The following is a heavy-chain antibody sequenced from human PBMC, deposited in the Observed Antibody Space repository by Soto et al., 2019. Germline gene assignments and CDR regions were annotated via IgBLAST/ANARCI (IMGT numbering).Heavy chain of an antibody. CDR3: ARTTYYYDSSGYYVLDY. CDR1: GYTVSSYG. Sequence: QVQLVESGGGVVQPGRYLRLSCAASGYTVSSYGMHGVRQAPGKGLEWVAVIWYDGSNKYYADSVKGRFTISRDNSKNALYLQMNSLRAEDSAVYYCARTTYYYDSSGYYVLDYWGQGTLVTVSS. V-gene: IGHV3-33*01. D-gene: IGHD3-22*01. CDR2: IWYDGSNK. J-gene: IGHJ4*02.